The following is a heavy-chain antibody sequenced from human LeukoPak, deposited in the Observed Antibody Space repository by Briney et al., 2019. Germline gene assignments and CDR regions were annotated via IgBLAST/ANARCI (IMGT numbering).Heavy chain of an antibody. Sequence: SETLSLTCAVYGGSFSGYYWSWIRQPPGKGLEWIGEINHSGSTNYNPSLKSRVTISVDTSKNQFSPNLSSATAADTAVYYCARRRSHCTNGVCYTGYFDSSGPGTLVTVSS. CDR1: GGSFSGYY. CDR3: ARRRSHCTNGVCYTGYFDS. CDR2: INHSGST. D-gene: IGHD2-8*01. V-gene: IGHV4-34*01. J-gene: IGHJ4*02.